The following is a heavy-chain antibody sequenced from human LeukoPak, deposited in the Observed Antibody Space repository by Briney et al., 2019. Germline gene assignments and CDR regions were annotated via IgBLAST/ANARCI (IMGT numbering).Heavy chain of an antibody. CDR3: ARDELGRLNY. Sequence: GGSLRLSCVASGFTFSSYWMNWVRQAPGKGLEWVSSISSSSSYIYYADSVKGRFTISRDNAKNSLYLQMNSLRAEDTAVYYCARDELGRLNYWGQGTLVTVSS. D-gene: IGHD1-1*01. CDR1: GFTFSSYW. V-gene: IGHV3-21*01. CDR2: ISSSSSYI. J-gene: IGHJ4*02.